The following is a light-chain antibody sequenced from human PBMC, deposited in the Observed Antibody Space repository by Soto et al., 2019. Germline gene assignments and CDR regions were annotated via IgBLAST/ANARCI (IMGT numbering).Light chain of an antibody. CDR3: CSFAVGAALV. Sequence: SALTQPASVSASPGQSITIYCTGTSSNVGTYDLVSWYQHHPDKAPKLIIYEGTKRPSGISSRFSGSKSGNTASLTISGLQAEDDADYYCCSFAVGAALVFGGGTQLTVL. CDR2: EGT. J-gene: IGLJ2*01. V-gene: IGLV2-23*01. CDR1: SSNVGTYDL.